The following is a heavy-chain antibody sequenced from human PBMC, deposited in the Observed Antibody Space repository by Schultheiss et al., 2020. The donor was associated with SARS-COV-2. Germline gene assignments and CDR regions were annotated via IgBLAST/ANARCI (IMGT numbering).Heavy chain of an antibody. Sequence: SETLSLTCTVSGGSISSYYWSWIRQPAGKGLEWIGRIYTSGSTNYNPCLKSRVTMSVDTSKNQFSLKLSSVTAADTAVYYCARVAYYDFWSGYHYYYYYYMDVWGKGTTVTVSS. D-gene: IGHD3-3*01. CDR3: ARVAYYDFWSGYHYYYYYYMDV. V-gene: IGHV4-4*07. CDR1: GGSISSYY. J-gene: IGHJ6*03. CDR2: IYTSGST.